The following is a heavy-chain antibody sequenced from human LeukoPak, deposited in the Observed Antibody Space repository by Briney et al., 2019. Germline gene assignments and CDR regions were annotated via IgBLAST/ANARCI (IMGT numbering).Heavy chain of an antibody. D-gene: IGHD3-10*01. CDR3: AKNSPPSLWFGELFVDY. Sequence: GGSLRLSCGASGFTFSSYAMSWVRQAPGKGLEWVSAISCRGGSTLYADSVEGRFTLYRENSKNTLYLQMNSLRAEDTAVYYCAKNSPPSLWFGELFVDYWGQGTLVTVSS. CDR1: GFTFSSYA. V-gene: IGHV3-23*01. CDR2: ISCRGGST. J-gene: IGHJ4*02.